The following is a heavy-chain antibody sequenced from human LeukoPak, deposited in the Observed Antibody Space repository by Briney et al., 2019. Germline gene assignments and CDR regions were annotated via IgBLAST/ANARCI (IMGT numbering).Heavy chain of an antibody. CDR2: ISYDGSNK. V-gene: IGHV3-30*18. CDR1: GFTFSSYG. D-gene: IGHD1-1*01. CDR3: AKDGGGTQDFFDY. J-gene: IGHJ4*02. Sequence: GGSLRLSCAASGFTFSSYGMTWVRQAPGKGLGWGAVISYDGSNKYYADSVKGRFTISRDNSKNTLYLQMNSLRAEDTAVYYCAKDGGGTQDFFDYWGQGTLVTVSS.